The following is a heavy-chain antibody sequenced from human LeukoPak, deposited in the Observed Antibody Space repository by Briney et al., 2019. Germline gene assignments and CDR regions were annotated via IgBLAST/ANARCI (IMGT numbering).Heavy chain of an antibody. D-gene: IGHD4-23*01. CDR2: IIPIFGTA. Sequence: GASVKVSCKASGGTFSSYAISWVRQAPGQGLEWMGGIIPIFGTANYAQKFQGRVTITTDASTSTAYMELSSLRSEDTAVYYCARIESPYHGGNSYGFDYWGQGTLVTVSS. CDR3: ARIESPYHGGNSYGFDY. CDR1: GGTFSSYA. J-gene: IGHJ4*02. V-gene: IGHV1-69*05.